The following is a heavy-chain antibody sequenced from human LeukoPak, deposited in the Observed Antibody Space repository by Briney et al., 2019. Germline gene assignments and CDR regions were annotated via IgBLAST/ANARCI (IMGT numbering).Heavy chain of an antibody. V-gene: IGHV1-8*01. Sequence: GASVKVSCKASGCTLTSYDINWVRQATGQGLEWMGWMNPNSGRTGYAQNFQGRITITRNTSISTAYLELSSLRSDDTAVYYCTRETSSRYFDYWGQGTLVTVSS. CDR1: GCTLTSYD. CDR2: MNPNSGRT. J-gene: IGHJ4*02. CDR3: TRETSSRYFDY.